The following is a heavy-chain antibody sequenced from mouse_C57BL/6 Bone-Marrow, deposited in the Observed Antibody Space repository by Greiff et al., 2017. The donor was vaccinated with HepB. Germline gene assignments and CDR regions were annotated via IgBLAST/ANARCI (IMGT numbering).Heavy chain of an antibody. CDR3: AKRVFIYYYGSSYAWFAY. D-gene: IGHD1-1*01. J-gene: IGHJ3*01. Sequence: VQLQQSGAELAKPGASVKLSCKASGYTFTSYWMHWVKQRPGRGLEWIGYINPSSGYTKYNQKFKDKATLTADKSSSTAYMQLSSLTYEDSAVYYCAKRVFIYYYGSSYAWFAYWGQGTLVTVSA. V-gene: IGHV1-7*01. CDR1: GYTFTSYW. CDR2: INPSSGYT.